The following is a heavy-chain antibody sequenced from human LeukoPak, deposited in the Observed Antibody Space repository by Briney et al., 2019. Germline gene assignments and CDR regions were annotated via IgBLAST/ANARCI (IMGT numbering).Heavy chain of an antibody. CDR3: ARVRSAYRYSSSWYFFTF. J-gene: IGHJ4*02. Sequence: GASVKVSCKASGYTFTSYDINWVRQATGQGLEWMGWMNPNSGNTGYAQKFQGRVTMTSNTPLSTAYIELSSLRSEDTPGYYCARVRSAYRYSSSWYFFTFWGQGTLVTVSS. CDR1: GYTFTSYD. D-gene: IGHD6-13*01. CDR2: MNPNSGNT. V-gene: IGHV1-8*01.